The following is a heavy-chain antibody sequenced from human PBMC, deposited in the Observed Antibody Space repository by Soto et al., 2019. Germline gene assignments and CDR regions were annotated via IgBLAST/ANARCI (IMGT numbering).Heavy chain of an antibody. Sequence: GGSLRLSCAASGFTFSDSAMHWVRQASGKGLEWVGRIRNKGNNYATAYTASVKGRFTISRDDSKNTVYLQMNSLKTEDTAVYYCSTKYYDSSGYDNWFDPWGKGTLVTVAS. CDR3: STKYYDSSGYDNWFDP. D-gene: IGHD3-22*01. V-gene: IGHV3-73*01. J-gene: IGHJ5*02. CDR1: GFTFSDSA. CDR2: IRNKGNNYAT.